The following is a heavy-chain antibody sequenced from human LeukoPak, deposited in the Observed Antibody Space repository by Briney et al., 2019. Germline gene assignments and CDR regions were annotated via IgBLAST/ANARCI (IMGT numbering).Heavy chain of an antibody. CDR3: VRGTGY. Sequence: GGSLRLSCSVSGFTFSTYVMHWVRQAPGKGLGYVSAISSNGDNTYYADSVKGRFTISRDNSKNTLYLQMSSLRADDTAVYYCVRGTGYWGQGTLVTVSS. CDR2: ISSNGDNT. CDR1: GFTFSTYV. J-gene: IGHJ4*02. V-gene: IGHV3-64D*06.